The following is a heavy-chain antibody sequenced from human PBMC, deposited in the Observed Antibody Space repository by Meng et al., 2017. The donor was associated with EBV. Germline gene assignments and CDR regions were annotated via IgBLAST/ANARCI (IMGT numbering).Heavy chain of an antibody. V-gene: IGHV4-30-4*08. Sequence: AQGQGSGPGVVKPSETQSLTCSVSGASICSSDSYWGWIRQSTGKGLEWIGYIYDSGSTYYNPALKSRATISVDTYKNQFSLKLTSVTAADKAVHYCARLGEVPGAFDSWGQGTLVTVSS. D-gene: IGHD6-19*01. J-gene: IGHJ4*02. CDR1: GASICSSDSY. CDR2: IYDSGST. CDR3: ARLGEVPGAFDS.